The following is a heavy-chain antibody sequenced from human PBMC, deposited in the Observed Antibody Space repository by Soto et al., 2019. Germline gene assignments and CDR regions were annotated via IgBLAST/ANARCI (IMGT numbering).Heavy chain of an antibody. Sequence: EVQLLESGGGLVQPGGSLRLSCAASGFGFSNYAMTWVRQAPGKGLEWVSSITTNGATTYYADSVKGRFTISRDNSKNTLYLQMNSLRAEDSAVYHCATRAWRDSSGGSDYWGQVTLVTVSS. D-gene: IGHD3-10*01. CDR2: ITTNGATT. CDR1: GFGFSNYA. V-gene: IGHV3-23*01. CDR3: ATRAWRDSSGGSDY. J-gene: IGHJ4*02.